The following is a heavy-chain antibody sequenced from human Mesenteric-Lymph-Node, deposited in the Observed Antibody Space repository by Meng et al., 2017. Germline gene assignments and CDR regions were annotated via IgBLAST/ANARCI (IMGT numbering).Heavy chain of an antibody. CDR1: GFTFSSYA. CDR2: ISASGGST. J-gene: IGHJ3*01. Sequence: GESLKISCVASGFTFSSYALTWVRQAPGKGLVWVAAISASGGSTYYADAMEGRFTISRDNSKNTLYLQMSSLRGEDTALYYCAKDMTTVTSLDAFDFWGQGTMVTVSS. V-gene: IGHV3-23*01. D-gene: IGHD4-17*01. CDR3: AKDMTTVTSLDAFDF.